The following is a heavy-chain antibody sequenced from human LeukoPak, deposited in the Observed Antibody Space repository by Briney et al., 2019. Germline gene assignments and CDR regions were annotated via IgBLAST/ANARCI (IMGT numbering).Heavy chain of an antibody. CDR3: ARDRGIYGDYGYYFDY. CDR1: GFTFSSYW. V-gene: IGHV3-7*01. J-gene: IGHJ4*02. CDR2: IKQDGSEK. D-gene: IGHD4-17*01. Sequence: GGSLRLSCAASGFTFSSYWMIWVRQAPGKGLEWVANIKQDGSEKYYVDSVKGRFTISRDNAKNSLYLQMNSLRAEDTAVYYCARDRGIYGDYGYYFDYWGQGTLVTVSS.